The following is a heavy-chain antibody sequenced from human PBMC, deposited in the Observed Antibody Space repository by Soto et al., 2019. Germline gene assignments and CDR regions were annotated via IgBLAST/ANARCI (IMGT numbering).Heavy chain of an antibody. Sequence: GGSLRLSCAASGFTFSSYWMHWVRQAPGKGLVWVSRINSDGSSTSYADSVKGRFTISRDNAKNTLYLQMNSLRAEDTAVYYCEREKSSSWPLDYWGQGTPVTVSS. D-gene: IGHD6-13*01. CDR2: INSDGSST. V-gene: IGHV3-74*01. CDR3: EREKSSSWPLDY. J-gene: IGHJ4*02. CDR1: GFTFSSYW.